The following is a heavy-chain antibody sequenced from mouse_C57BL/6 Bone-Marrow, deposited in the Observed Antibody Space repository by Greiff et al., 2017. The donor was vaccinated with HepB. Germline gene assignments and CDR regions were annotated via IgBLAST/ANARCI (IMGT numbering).Heavy chain of an antibody. J-gene: IGHJ4*01. D-gene: IGHD1-1*01. CDR1: GFTFSDYY. CDR2: ISNGGGST. Sequence: DVHLVESGGGLVQPGGSLKLSCAASGFTFSDYYMYWVRQTPEKRLEWVAYISNGGGSTYYPDTVKGRFTISRDNAKNTLYLQMSRLKSEDTAMYYCARDGSRMVDYWGQGTSVTVSS. CDR3: ARDGSRMVDY. V-gene: IGHV5-12*01.